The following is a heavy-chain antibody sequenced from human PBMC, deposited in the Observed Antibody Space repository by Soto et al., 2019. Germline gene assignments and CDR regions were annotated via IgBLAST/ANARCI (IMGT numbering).Heavy chain of an antibody. D-gene: IGHD2-8*01. CDR3: ARPPYPGCINAVCYLLDY. CDR1: GYTFTSYY. Sequence: QVQLVQSGAEVKKPGASVKISCKASGYTFTSYYMHWVRQAPGQGLEWMGIINPSGGSTNYAQKLQGRVAMTRVTSTSTVYMELNSLRSEDTAVYYCARPPYPGCINAVCYLLDYWGQGTMVTVSS. V-gene: IGHV1-46*01. CDR2: INPSGGST. J-gene: IGHJ4*02.